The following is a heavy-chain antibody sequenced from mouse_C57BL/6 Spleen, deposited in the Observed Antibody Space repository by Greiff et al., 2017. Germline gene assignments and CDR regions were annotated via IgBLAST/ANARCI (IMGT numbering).Heavy chain of an antibody. D-gene: IGHD1-1*01. V-gene: IGHV1-74*01. J-gene: IGHJ4*01. Sequence: QVQLQQPGAELVKPGSSVKVSCKASGYTFTSYWMHWVKQRPGQGLEWIGRIHPSDSDTKYNQKFKGKATLTVDKSSSTAYMQLSGLTSEDSAVYYCANVHLRRVVDYAMGYSGHRTSVTISS. CDR2: IHPSDSDT. CDR1: GYTFTSYW. CDR3: ANVHLRRVVDYAMGY.